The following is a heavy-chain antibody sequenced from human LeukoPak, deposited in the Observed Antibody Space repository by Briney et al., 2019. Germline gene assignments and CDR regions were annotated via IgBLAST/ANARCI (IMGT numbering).Heavy chain of an antibody. D-gene: IGHD5-18*01. J-gene: IGHJ4*02. CDR2: INWNGGST. Sequence: GGSLRLSCTASGFSFDDYGISWVRQAPGKGLEWVSGINWNGGSTGYADSVKGRFTISRDNAKNSLYLQMNSLRAEDTAVYYCARAWTGYSYGDYWGQGTLVTVSS. CDR1: GFSFDDYG. CDR3: ARAWTGYSYGDY. V-gene: IGHV3-20*04.